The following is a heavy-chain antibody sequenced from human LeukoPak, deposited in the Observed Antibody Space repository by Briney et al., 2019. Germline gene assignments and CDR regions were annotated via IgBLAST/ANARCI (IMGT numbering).Heavy chain of an antibody. CDR2: IIPILGIA. J-gene: IGHJ4*02. Sequence: EASVKVSCKASGGTFSSYATSWVRKAPGQGLEWMGRIIPILGIANYAQKFQGRVTITADKSTSTAYMELSSLRSEDTAVYYCARDARYSSGWEFDYWGQGTLVTVSS. V-gene: IGHV1-69*04. D-gene: IGHD6-19*01. CDR3: ARDARYSSGWEFDY. CDR1: GGTFSSYA.